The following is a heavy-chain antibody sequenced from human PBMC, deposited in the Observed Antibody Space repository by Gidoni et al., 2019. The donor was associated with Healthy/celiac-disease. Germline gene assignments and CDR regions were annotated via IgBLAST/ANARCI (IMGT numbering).Heavy chain of an antibody. CDR1: GLTFSSLA. CDR3: ARSRIQLWHYFDY. D-gene: IGHD5-18*01. CDR2: IWYDGSTK. J-gene: IGHJ4*02. Sequence: QVQLVESGGGVVQPGRYLRLSCAASGLTFSSLAMHWVLQAPGKGLEWVAVIWYDGSTKYYADSVKGRFTISRDNSKNTLYLQMNSLRAEDTAVYYCARSRIQLWHYFDYWGQGTLVTVSS. V-gene: IGHV3-33*01.